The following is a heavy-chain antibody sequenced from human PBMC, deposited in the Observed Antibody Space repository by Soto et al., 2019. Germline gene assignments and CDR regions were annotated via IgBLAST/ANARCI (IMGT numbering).Heavy chain of an antibody. CDR2: ISQSGTT. CDR1: GASISSDNR. CDR3: AKKVPAALRLYYFFGLDV. Sequence: PSETLSLTCAVSGASISSDNRWTWVRQPPGEGLEWIGEISQSGTTKYNPSLASRVTISVDKSKNQFSLRLTSMTAADTAVYYCAKKVPAALRLYYFFGLDVWGQGXTVTVYS. J-gene: IGHJ6*02. D-gene: IGHD2-15*01. V-gene: IGHV4-4*02.